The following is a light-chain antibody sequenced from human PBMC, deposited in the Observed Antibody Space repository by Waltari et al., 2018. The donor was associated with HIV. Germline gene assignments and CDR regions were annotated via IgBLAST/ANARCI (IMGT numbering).Light chain of an antibody. CDR2: SNH. J-gene: IGLJ3*02. Sequence: QSVLTQPPSASGTPGQRLTIPWSGSNSNIGSNTVNWSQQFPGTAPKLLIYSNHERPSGVPDRFSGSKSGTSASLAISGLQSEDEADYYCAAWDDSLNGPVVFGGGTKLTVL. CDR3: AAWDDSLNGPVV. V-gene: IGLV1-44*01. CDR1: NSNIGSNT.